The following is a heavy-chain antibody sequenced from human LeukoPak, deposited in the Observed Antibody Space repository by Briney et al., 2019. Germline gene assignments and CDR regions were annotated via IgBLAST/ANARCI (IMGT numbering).Heavy chain of an antibody. CDR3: ARAASYYYDSSGYYFDY. Sequence: SETLSLTCTVSGGSISSSGYCWGWIRQPPGKGLEWIGSIDYSGNTNYNPSLKSRVTISVDKSKNQFSLKLSSVTAADTAVYYCARAASYYYDSSGYYFDYWGQGTLVTVSS. V-gene: IGHV4-39*07. D-gene: IGHD3-22*01. CDR1: GGSISSSGYC. CDR2: IDYSGNT. J-gene: IGHJ4*02.